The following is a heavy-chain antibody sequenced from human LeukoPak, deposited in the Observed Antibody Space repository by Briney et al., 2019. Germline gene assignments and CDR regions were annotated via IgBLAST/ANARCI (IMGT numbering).Heavy chain of an antibody. J-gene: IGHJ4*02. CDR3: AKVTSPYCGGDCYSLFDY. CDR2: ISGSGGST. V-gene: IGHV3-23*01. Sequence: GGSLRLSCAASGFTFRNYLMNWVRQAPGKGLEWVSAISGSGGSTYYADSAKGRFTISRDNSKNTLYLQMNSLRAEDTAVYYCAKVTSPYCGGDCYSLFDYWGQGTLVTVSS. CDR1: GFTFRNYL. D-gene: IGHD2-21*02.